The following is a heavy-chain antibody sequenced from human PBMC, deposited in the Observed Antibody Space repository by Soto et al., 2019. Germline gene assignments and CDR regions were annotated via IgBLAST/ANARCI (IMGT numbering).Heavy chain of an antibody. V-gene: IGHV1-69*01. CDR2: IIPIFGTA. CDR1: GGTFSSYA. CDR3: VIVVVTAHHYYFDY. D-gene: IGHD2-21*02. J-gene: IGHJ4*02. Sequence: QVQLVQSGAEVKKPGSSVKVSCKASGGTFSSYAISWVRQAPGQGLEWMGGIIPIFGTANYAQKFQGRVTITADEYTSKAYMELSSLRSEDTAVYYCVIVVVTAHHYYFDYWGQGTLVTVSS.